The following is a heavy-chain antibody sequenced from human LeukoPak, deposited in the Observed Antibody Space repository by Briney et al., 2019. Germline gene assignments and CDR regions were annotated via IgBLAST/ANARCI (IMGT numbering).Heavy chain of an antibody. D-gene: IGHD5-18*01. J-gene: IGHJ4*02. CDR2: IYYSGST. CDR1: GGSISSSSYY. CDR3: ARYSYGGFFDY. Sequence: PSETLSLTCTVSGGSISSSSYYWGWIRQPPGKGLEWIGSIYYSGSTYYNPSLKSRVTISVDTSKNQFSLKLSSVTAADTAVYYCARYSYGGFFDYWGQGTLVTVSS. V-gene: IGHV4-39*01.